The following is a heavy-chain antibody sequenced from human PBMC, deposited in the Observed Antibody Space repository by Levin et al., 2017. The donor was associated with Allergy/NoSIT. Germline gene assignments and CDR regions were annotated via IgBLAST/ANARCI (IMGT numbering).Heavy chain of an antibody. J-gene: IGHJ4*02. CDR2: IYNSGST. D-gene: IGHD1-26*01. CDR1: GGSISSYY. Sequence: PSETLSLTCTVSGGSISSYYWSWIRQPPGKGLEWIAYIYNSGSTNYNPSLKSRVTISVDTSKNQFSLKLSSVTAADTAVYYCAGGLVGATLAFDYWGQGTLDTVAA. V-gene: IGHV4-59*01. CDR3: AGGLVGATLAFDY.